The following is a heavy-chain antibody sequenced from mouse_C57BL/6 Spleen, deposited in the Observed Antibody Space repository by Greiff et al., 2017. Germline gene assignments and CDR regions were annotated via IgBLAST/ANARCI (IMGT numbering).Heavy chain of an antibody. CDR2: IYIGNGDT. CDR3: ARGAGYYDFDY. J-gene: IGHJ2*01. D-gene: IGHD1-1*01. CDR1: GYTFTSYG. V-gene: IGHV1-58*01. Sequence: VQLQQSGAELVRPGSSVKMSCKTSGYTFTSYGINWVKQRPGQGLEWIGYIYIGNGDTEYNEKLKGKATLTSDTSSSTAYMQLSSLTYEDSAIYFSARGAGYYDFDYWGQGTTLTVSS.